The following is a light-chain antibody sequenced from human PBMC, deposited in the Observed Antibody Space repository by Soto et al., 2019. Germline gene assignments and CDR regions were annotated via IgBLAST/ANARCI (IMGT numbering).Light chain of an antibody. CDR3: QQYNNWPRT. CDR2: GAS. J-gene: IGKJ1*01. CDR1: QSVSSN. V-gene: IGKV3-15*01. Sequence: ERVMTQSPATLSVSPGERATLSCRASQSVSSNLAWYQQTPGQAPRLLIYGASTRATGIPARFSGSGSGTEFTLTISSLQSEDFAVYYCQQYNNWPRTFGQGTKVDIK.